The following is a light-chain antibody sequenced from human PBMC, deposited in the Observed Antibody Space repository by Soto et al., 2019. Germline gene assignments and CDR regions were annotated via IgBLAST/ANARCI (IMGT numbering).Light chain of an antibody. J-gene: IGKJ5*01. CDR1: QSITTY. V-gene: IGKV1-39*01. CDR3: QQTYRTPT. Sequence: DIQMTQSPSSLSASVGDRVTITCRASQSITTYLNWYQQKPGKAPKLLIYASSTLQSGVPSRFSGSASGTDFTLTISSLQPEDFATYYCQQTYRTPTFGQGTRLDFK. CDR2: ASS.